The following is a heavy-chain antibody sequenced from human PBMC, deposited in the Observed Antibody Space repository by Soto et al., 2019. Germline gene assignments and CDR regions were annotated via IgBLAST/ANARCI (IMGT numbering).Heavy chain of an antibody. Sequence: QLHLQEPGPGLVKPSGTLSLPCTVSGTSIIISTLPGSHHPPGRGWEWIGYFRSGGGTSYNPSLKSRVAISADTSMKQFSLRLSSVTAADTAVYYCVRQGIGVLHGLVDVWGQGTTVTVSS. CDR3: VRQGIGVLHGLVDV. J-gene: IGHJ6*02. V-gene: IGHV4-59*08. D-gene: IGHD3-10*01. CDR1: GTSIIIST. CDR2: FRSGGGT.